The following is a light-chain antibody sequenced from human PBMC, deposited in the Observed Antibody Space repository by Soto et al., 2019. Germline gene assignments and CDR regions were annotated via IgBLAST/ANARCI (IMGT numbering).Light chain of an antibody. CDR1: SSDVGGYNY. CDR3: FSYAGSYTFYV. Sequence: SVRTQPRSVSGSPGQSVTISCTGTSSDVGGYNYVSWYQQHPGKAPKLMIYDVSKRPSGVPDRFSGSKSGNTASLTISGLQAEDEADYYCFSYAGSYTFYVFGTGTKVTVL. CDR2: DVS. J-gene: IGLJ1*01. V-gene: IGLV2-11*01.